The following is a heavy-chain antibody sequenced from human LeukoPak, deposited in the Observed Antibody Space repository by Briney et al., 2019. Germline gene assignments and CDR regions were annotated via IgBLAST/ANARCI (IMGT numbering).Heavy chain of an antibody. Sequence: GGSLRLSCAASGFTFSSYAMHWVRQAPGKGLEWVAVISYDGSNKYYADSVKGRFTISRDNSKNTLYLQMNSLRAEDTAVYYCARDSAIAAAGGYFDYWGQGTLVTVFS. J-gene: IGHJ4*02. CDR1: GFTFSSYA. CDR3: ARDSAIAAAGGYFDY. D-gene: IGHD6-13*01. CDR2: ISYDGSNK. V-gene: IGHV3-30-3*01.